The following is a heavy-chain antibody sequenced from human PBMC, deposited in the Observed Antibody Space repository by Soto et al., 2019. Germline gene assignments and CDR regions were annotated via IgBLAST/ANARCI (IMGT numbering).Heavy chain of an antibody. Sequence: EVQLVESGGDLVQPGRSLRLSCAASGFTFDNYGMHWVRQAPGKGLEWVSGISWNSDNIGYADSVKGRFTISRDNAKNSLYLQMNSLRAEDTALYNCVKGTGLLYYYGMDVWGQGTTVTVSS. J-gene: IGHJ6*02. CDR1: GFTFDNYG. D-gene: IGHD3-22*01. CDR3: VKGTGLLYYYGMDV. V-gene: IGHV3-9*01. CDR2: ISWNSDNI.